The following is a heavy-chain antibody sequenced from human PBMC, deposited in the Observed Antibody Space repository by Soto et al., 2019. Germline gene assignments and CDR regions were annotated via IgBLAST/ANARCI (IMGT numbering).Heavy chain of an antibody. Sequence: GESLKISCKGSGYSFTSYWIGWVRQMPGKGLEWMGIIYPGDSDTRYSPSFQGQVTISADKSISTAYLQWGSLKASDTAMYYCVRPADFWSGYYYNWFDPWGQGTLVTVSS. J-gene: IGHJ5*02. D-gene: IGHD3-3*01. CDR3: VRPADFWSGYYYNWFDP. CDR2: IYPGDSDT. CDR1: GYSFTSYW. V-gene: IGHV5-51*01.